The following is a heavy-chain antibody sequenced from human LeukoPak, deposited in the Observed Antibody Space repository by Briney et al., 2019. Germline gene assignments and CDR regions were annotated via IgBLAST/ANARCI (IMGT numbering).Heavy chain of an antibody. CDR2: ISAYNGNT. J-gene: IGHJ6*02. V-gene: IGHV1-18*01. Sequence: ASVKVSCKASGYTFTSYGISWVRQAPGQGLEWMGWISAYNGNTNYAQKLQGRVTMTTDTSTSTAYMELRSLRSDDTAVYYCARVQKSITMIEGYYYGMDVWGQGTTVTVSS. CDR3: ARVQKSITMIEGYYYGMDV. D-gene: IGHD3-22*01. CDR1: GYTFTSYG.